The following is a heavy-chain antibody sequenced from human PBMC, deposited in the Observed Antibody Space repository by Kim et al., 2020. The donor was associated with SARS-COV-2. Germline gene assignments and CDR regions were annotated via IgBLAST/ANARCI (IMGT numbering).Heavy chain of an antibody. CDR3: ARDSPHLFFDYGMDG. CDR2: IYYSGST. D-gene: IGHD3-3*01. V-gene: IGHV4-59*13. Sequence: SETLSLTCTVSGGSISSSYWSWIRQPPGKGLEWMGYIYYSGSTNYNPYLKSRVTIPVDTSKNQFSLKLSSVTVADTAVYYCARDSPHLFFDYGMDGWGEG. J-gene: IGHJ6*02. CDR1: GGSISSSY.